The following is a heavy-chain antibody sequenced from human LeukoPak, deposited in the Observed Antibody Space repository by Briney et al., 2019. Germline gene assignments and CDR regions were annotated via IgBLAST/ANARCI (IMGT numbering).Heavy chain of an antibody. CDR3: ARQKCTSTSCLTKNAFDI. CDR2: IYTSGST. Sequence: SETLSLTCNVSGGSFRGYYWSWIRQPPGKELEWIGYIYTSGSTNYNPSLESRVTISVDTSKNQFSLDLRSVTAADTAVYYCARQKCTSTSCLTKNAFDIWGQGTMVTVSS. J-gene: IGHJ3*02. D-gene: IGHD2-2*01. CDR1: GGSFRGYY. V-gene: IGHV4-4*09.